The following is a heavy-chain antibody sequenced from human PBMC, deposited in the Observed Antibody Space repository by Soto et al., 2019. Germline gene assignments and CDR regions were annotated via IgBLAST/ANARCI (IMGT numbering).Heavy chain of an antibody. CDR3: ARLEYYDFWSGYQDDAFDI. CDR1: GGSISSSSYY. V-gene: IGHV4-39*01. Sequence: PSETLSLTCTVSGGSISSSSYYWGWIRQPPGKGLEWIGSIYYSGSTYYNPSLKSRVTISVDTSKNQFSLKLSSVTAADTAVYYCARLEYYDFWSGYQDDAFDIWGQGTMVTVSS. D-gene: IGHD3-3*01. CDR2: IYYSGST. J-gene: IGHJ3*02.